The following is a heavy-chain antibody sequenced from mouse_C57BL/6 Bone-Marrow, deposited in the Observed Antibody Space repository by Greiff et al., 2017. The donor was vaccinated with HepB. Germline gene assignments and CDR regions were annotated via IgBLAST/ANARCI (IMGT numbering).Heavy chain of an antibody. J-gene: IGHJ1*03. CDR2: ISSGSSTI. V-gene: IGHV5-17*03. CDR1: GFTFSDYG. Sequence: EVMLVESGGGLVKPGGSLKLSCAASGFTFSDYGMHWVRQAPEKGLEWVAYISSGSSTIYYADTVKGRFTISRDNAKNTLYLQMSRLKSEDTAMYYCARHQDYYGSSYVGWYFDVWGTGTTVTVSS. CDR3: ARHQDYYGSSYVGWYFDV. D-gene: IGHD1-1*01.